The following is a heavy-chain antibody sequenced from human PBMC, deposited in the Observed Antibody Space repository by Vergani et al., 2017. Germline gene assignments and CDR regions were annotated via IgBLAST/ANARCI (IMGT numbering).Heavy chain of an antibody. CDR3: ARDIVVVTAIGVSSYYYYGMDV. D-gene: IGHD2-21*02. CDR2: ISSSSSYI. V-gene: IGHV3-21*01. CDR1: GFTFSSYS. Sequence: EVQLVESGGGIVKPGGSLRLSCAASGFTFSSYSMNWVRQAPGKGLEWVSSISSSSSYIYYADSVKGRFTISRDNAKNSLYLQMNSLRAEDTAVYYCARDIVVVTAIGVSSYYYYGMDVWGQGTTVTVSS. J-gene: IGHJ6*02.